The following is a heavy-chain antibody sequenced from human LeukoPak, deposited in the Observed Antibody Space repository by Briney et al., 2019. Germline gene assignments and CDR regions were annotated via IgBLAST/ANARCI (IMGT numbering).Heavy chain of an antibody. CDR2: MNPNSGNT. V-gene: IGHV1-8*03. Sequence: ASVKVSCKASGYTFTSYGISWVRQATGQGLEWMGWMNPNSGNTGYAQKFQGRVTITRNTSISTAYMELSSLRSEDTAVYYCARGIRTDSSGYHQPFFDYWGQGTLVTVSS. D-gene: IGHD3-22*01. CDR3: ARGIRTDSSGYHQPFFDY. J-gene: IGHJ4*02. CDR1: GYTFTSYG.